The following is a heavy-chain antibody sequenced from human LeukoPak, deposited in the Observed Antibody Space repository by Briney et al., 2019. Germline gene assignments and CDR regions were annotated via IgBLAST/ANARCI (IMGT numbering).Heavy chain of an antibody. V-gene: IGHV1-18*01. CDR2: INPSNGNT. CDR3: ARDYGSGQLGY. J-gene: IGHJ4*02. D-gene: IGHD6-19*01. CDR1: GYTFSNFG. Sequence: ASVNVSCKASGYTFSNFGLAWVRQAPGQGLEWMGWINPSNGNTNYAHNFQGRVTMTTATSTSTAYMELRSLRSDDTALYFCARDYGSGQLGYWGQGTLVTVSS.